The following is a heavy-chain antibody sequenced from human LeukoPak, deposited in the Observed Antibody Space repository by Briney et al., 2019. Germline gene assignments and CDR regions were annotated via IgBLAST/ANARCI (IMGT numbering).Heavy chain of an antibody. J-gene: IGHJ4*02. V-gene: IGHV3-23*01. Sequence: GGSLRLSCAASGFTFSSYAMSWVRQAPGKGLEWVSAISGGGGSTYYADSVKGRFTISRDNSKNTLYLQMNSLRAEDTAVYYCAKDLGYSSGWYGYYFDYWGQGTLVTVSS. CDR2: ISGGGGST. CDR1: GFTFSSYA. D-gene: IGHD6-19*01. CDR3: AKDLGYSSGWYGYYFDY.